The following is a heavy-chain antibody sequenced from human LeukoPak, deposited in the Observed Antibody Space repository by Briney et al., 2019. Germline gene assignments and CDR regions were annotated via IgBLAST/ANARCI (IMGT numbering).Heavy chain of an antibody. Sequence: ASVKVSCKASGYTFTSYDINWVRQSTGQGLEWMGWMNPNSGTTGYAQKFQGRVTMTRNTSISTAYMELSSLRSEDAAIYYCARVIYGSGSDIWGQGTMVTVSS. CDR1: GYTFTSYD. CDR3: ARVIYGSGSDI. V-gene: IGHV1-8*01. CDR2: MNPNSGTT. D-gene: IGHD3-10*01. J-gene: IGHJ3*02.